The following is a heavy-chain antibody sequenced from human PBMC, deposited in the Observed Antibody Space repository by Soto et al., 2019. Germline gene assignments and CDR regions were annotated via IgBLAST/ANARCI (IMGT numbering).Heavy chain of an antibody. CDR3: ARGGFCSSTSCYEAYYYYGMAV. J-gene: IGHJ6*02. D-gene: IGHD2-2*03. CDR2: IYYSGST. CDR1: GGSISSYY. Sequence: SETLSLTCTVSGGSISSYYWSWIRQPPGKGLEWIGYIYYSGSTNYNPSLKSRVTISVDTSKNQFSLKLSSVTAADTAVYYCARGGFCSSTSCYEAYYYYGMAVWGQGTTVTVSS. V-gene: IGHV4-59*01.